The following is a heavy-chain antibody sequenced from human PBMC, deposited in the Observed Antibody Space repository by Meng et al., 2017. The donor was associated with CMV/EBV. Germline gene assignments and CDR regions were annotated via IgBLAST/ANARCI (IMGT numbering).Heavy chain of an antibody. D-gene: IGHD1-26*01. CDR1: GFTFSSYS. Sequence: GESLKISCAASGFTFSSYSMNWVRQAPGKGLEWVSSISSSSSYIYYADSVKGRFTISRDNAKNSLYLQMNSLRAEDTVMYYCARSGGSYAPLDYWGQGTLVTVSS. J-gene: IGHJ4*02. V-gene: IGHV3-21*01. CDR2: ISSSSSYI. CDR3: ARSGGSYAPLDY.